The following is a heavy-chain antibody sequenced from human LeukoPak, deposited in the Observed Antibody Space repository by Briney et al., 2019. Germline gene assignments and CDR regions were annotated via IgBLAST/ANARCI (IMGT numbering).Heavy chain of an antibody. CDR1: GFTVSNNY. Sequence: GGSLRLSCAASGFTVSNNYMSWVRQAPGKGLEWVSVIHSGGTTNYADSVQGRFTISRDNSKTTAYLHMNSLRAEDTAVYYCARDSDSGYGPFASWGQGTRVTVSS. D-gene: IGHD5-12*01. CDR2: IHSGGTT. J-gene: IGHJ4*02. V-gene: IGHV3-53*01. CDR3: ARDSDSGYGPFAS.